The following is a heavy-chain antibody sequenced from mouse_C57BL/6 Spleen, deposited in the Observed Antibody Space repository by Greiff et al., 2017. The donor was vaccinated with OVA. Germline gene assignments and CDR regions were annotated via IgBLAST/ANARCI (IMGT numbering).Heavy chain of an antibody. CDR3: TTLDSSCYQGYYFDY. D-gene: IGHD3-2*02. Sequence: QVQLQQPGAELVRPGASVTLSCKASGYTFTDYEMHWVKQTPVHGLEWIGAIDPETGGTAYNQKFKGKAILTADKSSSTAYMELRSLTSEDSAVYYCTTLDSSCYQGYYFDYWGQGTTLTVSS. V-gene: IGHV1-15*01. CDR1: GYTFTDYE. CDR2: IDPETGGT. J-gene: IGHJ2*01.